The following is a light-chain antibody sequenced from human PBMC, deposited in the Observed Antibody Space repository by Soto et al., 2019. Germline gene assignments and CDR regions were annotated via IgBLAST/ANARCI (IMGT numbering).Light chain of an antibody. CDR1: QSVSSSY. Sequence: EIVLTQSPGTLSLSPGERATLSCSASQSVSSSYLALYQQKPGQAPRLLIYGASSRATGIPDRFSGSGSGTVFTLTISRLEPEDFAVYYCQKYGSSFINFGQGTRLEIK. CDR2: GAS. V-gene: IGKV3-20*01. J-gene: IGKJ5*01. CDR3: QKYGSSFIN.